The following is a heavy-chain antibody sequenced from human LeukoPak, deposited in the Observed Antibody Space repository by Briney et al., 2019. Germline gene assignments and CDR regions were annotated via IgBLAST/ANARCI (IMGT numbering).Heavy chain of an antibody. CDR1: GYTFTGYY. CDR2: INPNIGGT. J-gene: IGHJ4*02. V-gene: IGHV1-2*02. CDR3: ARLRGGFIAVAGTGYYYFDY. Sequence: ASVKVSCKASGYTFTGYYMHWVRQSPGQGLEWMGWINPNIGGTNYAQKFQGRVTMTRDTSISTAYMELSRLRSDDTAVYYCARLRGGFIAVAGTGYYYFDYWGQGNLVTVSS. D-gene: IGHD6-19*01.